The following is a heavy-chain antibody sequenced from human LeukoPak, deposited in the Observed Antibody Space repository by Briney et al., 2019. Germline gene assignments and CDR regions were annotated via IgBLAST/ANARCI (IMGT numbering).Heavy chain of an antibody. CDR1: GFTFSSYG. V-gene: IGHV3-30*18. CDR2: ISYNEDAK. CDR3: AKEYSRNWSYWHFDL. D-gene: IGHD6-13*01. J-gene: IGHJ2*01. Sequence: LAGRSLRLSCVASGFTFSSYGMHWVRQAAGKGLEWVAVISYNEDAKIYADSVKGRFTISRDNSKNTLYLQMDSLRAEDTALYYCAKEYSRNWSYWHFDLWGRGTLVTVSS.